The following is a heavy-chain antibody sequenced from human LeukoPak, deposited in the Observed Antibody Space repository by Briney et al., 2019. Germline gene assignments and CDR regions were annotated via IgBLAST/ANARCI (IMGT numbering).Heavy chain of an antibody. V-gene: IGHV1-69*06. CDR2: IIPIFGTA. J-gene: IGHJ4*02. CDR3: AREIYDSSGPWGAFDY. Sequence: VASVKVSCKASGYTFTSYDINWVRQATGQGLEWMGGIIPIFGTANYAQKFQGKVTITADKSTSTAYMELSSLRSEDTAVYYCAREIYDSSGPWGAFDYWGRGTLVTVSS. D-gene: IGHD3-22*01. CDR1: GYTFTSYD.